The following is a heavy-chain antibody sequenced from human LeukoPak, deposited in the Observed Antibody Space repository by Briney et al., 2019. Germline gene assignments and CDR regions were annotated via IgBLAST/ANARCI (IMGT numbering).Heavy chain of an antibody. CDR1: GYSLSSGYH. Sequence: SETLSLTCTVSGYSLSSGYHWGCIRQPPGKGLEWIGSIYHSGSTYYNPSLKSRVTIPVDTSKNQFSLKLISVTAADTAVYYCARDRATTVTTGPFDNWGQGTLVTVSS. D-gene: IGHD4-11*01. V-gene: IGHV4-38-2*02. CDR2: IYHSGST. CDR3: ARDRATTVTTGPFDN. J-gene: IGHJ4*02.